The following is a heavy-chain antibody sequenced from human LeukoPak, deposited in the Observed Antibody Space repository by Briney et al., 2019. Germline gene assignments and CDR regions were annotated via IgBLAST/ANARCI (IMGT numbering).Heavy chain of an antibody. CDR2: INSDGSST. V-gene: IGHV3-74*01. D-gene: IGHD5-18*01. CDR1: GFTFSGYW. J-gene: IGHJ3*02. Sequence: PGGSLRLSCAASGFTFSGYWMHWVRQAPGKGLVWVSRINSDGSSTSYADSVKGRFTISRDSAKNTLYRQMNSLRAEDTAVYYCVRDGYSYGFMLAFDIWGLGTRVTVSS. CDR3: VRDGYSYGFMLAFDI.